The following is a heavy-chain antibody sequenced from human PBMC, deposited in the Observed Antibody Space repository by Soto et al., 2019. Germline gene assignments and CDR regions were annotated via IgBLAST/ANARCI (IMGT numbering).Heavy chain of an antibody. CDR1: GFTFSSYA. CDR2: ISGSGGST. V-gene: IGHV3-23*01. CDR3: AKGRAYCGGDCYPLLYGMDV. D-gene: IGHD2-21*02. Sequence: PGGSLRLSCAASGFTFSSYAMSWVRQAPGKGLEWVSAISGSGGSTYYADSVKGRFTISRDNSKNTLYLQMNSLRAEDTAVYYCAKGRAYCGGDCYPLLYGMDVWGQGTTVTVSS. J-gene: IGHJ6*02.